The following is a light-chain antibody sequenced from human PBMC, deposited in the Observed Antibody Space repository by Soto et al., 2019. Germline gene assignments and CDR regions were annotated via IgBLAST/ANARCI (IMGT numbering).Light chain of an antibody. J-gene: IGKJ4*01. Sequence: DIQMTQSPSSLSASVGDRVTITCRASQSISSYLNWYQQKPGKAPKLLIYAASSLQSGVPSRFSGSGSGTDFTLSISSLQPEDFATYYCQQLNTYSVTFGGGTKVDIK. V-gene: IGKV1-39*01. CDR1: QSISSY. CDR2: AAS. CDR3: QQLNTYSVT.